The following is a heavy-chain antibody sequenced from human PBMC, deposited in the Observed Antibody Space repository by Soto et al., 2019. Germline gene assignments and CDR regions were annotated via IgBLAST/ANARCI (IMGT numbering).Heavy chain of an antibody. CDR1: GYTFTSYG. CDR2: ISAYNGNT. J-gene: IGHJ4*02. Sequence: QVQLVQSGAEVKKPGASVKVSCKASGYTFTSYGISWVRRAPGQGLEWMGWISAYNGNTNYAQKLQGRVTMTTDTSTSTAYMELRSLRSDDTAVYYCARDLRYYYDSSGYYSLDYWGQGTLVTVSS. CDR3: ARDLRYYYDSSGYYSLDY. D-gene: IGHD3-22*01. V-gene: IGHV1-18*01.